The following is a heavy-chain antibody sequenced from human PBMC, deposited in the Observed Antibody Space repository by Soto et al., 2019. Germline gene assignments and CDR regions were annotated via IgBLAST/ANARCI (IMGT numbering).Heavy chain of an antibody. CDR3: ATASPVVTDV. CDR1: GGSISSGDYY. J-gene: IGHJ6*02. CDR2: IYYRGST. V-gene: IGHV4-30-4*01. Sequence: QVQLQESGPGLVKPSQTLSLTCTVSGGSISSGDYYWSWIRQPPGKGLEWIGYIYYRGSTYYNPSLKSRVTIAVDPSNNQFGLKLSSVTAADTAVYYCATASPVVTDVWGQGTTVTVSS. D-gene: IGHD2-21*02.